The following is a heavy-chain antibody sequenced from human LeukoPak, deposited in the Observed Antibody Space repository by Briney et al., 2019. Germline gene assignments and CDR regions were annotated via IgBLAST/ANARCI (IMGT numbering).Heavy chain of an antibody. CDR2: IYTSGST. CDR1: GGSTSSYY. J-gene: IGHJ5*02. V-gene: IGHV4-4*07. Sequence: PSETLSLTCTVSGGSTSSYYWSWIRQPAGKGLEWIGRIYTSGSTNYNPSLKSRVTMSVDTSKNQFSLKLSSVTAADTAVYYCARTDSSSWYSEWFDPWGQGTLVTVSS. D-gene: IGHD6-13*01. CDR3: ARTDSSSWYSEWFDP.